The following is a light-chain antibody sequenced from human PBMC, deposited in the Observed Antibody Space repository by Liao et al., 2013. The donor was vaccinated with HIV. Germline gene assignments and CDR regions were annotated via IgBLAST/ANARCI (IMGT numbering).Light chain of an antibody. CDR3: QVWDSSSDQPVV. CDR1: NIGSKS. CDR2: YDS. V-gene: IGLV3-21*04. J-gene: IGLJ2*01. Sequence: SYVLTQPPSVSVAPGKTARITCGGNNIGSKSVHWYQQKPGQAPVLVIYYDSDRPSGIPERFSGSNSGYTATLTISRVEAGDEADYYCQVWDSSSDQPVVFGGGTKLTVL.